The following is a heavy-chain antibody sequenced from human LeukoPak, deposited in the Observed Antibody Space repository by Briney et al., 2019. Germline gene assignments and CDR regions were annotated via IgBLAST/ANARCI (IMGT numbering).Heavy chain of an antibody. CDR1: GFTFSSYD. V-gene: IGHV3-48*04. CDR3: ARDASNHFWSGYYYYYYMDV. J-gene: IGHJ6*03. Sequence: PGGSLRLSCAASGFTFSSYDMNWVRQAPGKGLEWVSYISSSGSTIYYADSVKGRFTISRDNAKNSLYLQMNSLRAEDTAVYYCARDASNHFWSGYYYYYYMDVWGKGTTVTVSS. D-gene: IGHD3-3*01. CDR2: ISSSGSTI.